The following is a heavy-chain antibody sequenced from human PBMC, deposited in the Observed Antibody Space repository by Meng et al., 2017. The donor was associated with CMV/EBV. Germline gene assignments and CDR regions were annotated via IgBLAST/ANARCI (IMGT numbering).Heavy chain of an antibody. D-gene: IGHD2-2*02. CDR3: ARSGYCSSTSCYRLQNYYYYYGMDV. CDR1: GGSISSSSYY. J-gene: IGHJ6*02. Sequence: GSLRLSCTVSGGSISSSSYYWGWIRQPPGKGLEWIGSIYYSGSTYHNPSLKSRVTISVDTSKNQFSLKLSSVTAADTAVYYCARSGYCSSTSCYRLQNYYYYYGMDVWGQGTTVTVSS. V-gene: IGHV4-39*07. CDR2: IYYSGST.